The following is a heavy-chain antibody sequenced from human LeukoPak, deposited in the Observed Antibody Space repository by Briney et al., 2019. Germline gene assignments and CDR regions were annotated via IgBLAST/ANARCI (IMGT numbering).Heavy chain of an antibody. CDR3: ARVDPDSSSTLEVFAY. Sequence: SETVSLTCTVSGGSISSYYWSWIRQPAGKGLEWIGRIYTSGSTDYNPSLKSRVTISVDTSKNQFSLKLSSVTAADTAVYYCARVDPDSSSTLEVFAYWGQGTLVTVPS. J-gene: IGHJ4*02. CDR1: GGSISSYY. D-gene: IGHD6-6*01. V-gene: IGHV4-4*07. CDR2: IYTSGST.